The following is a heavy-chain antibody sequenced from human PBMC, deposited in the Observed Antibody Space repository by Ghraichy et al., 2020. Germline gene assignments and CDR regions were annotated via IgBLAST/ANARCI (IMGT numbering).Heavy chain of an antibody. CDR2: ISGSGGST. CDR3: AKRIGDGYYAHDAFDI. V-gene: IGHV3-23*01. CDR1: GFTFSSYA. D-gene: IGHD4-17*01. J-gene: IGHJ3*02. Sequence: GGSLRLSCAASGFTFSSYAMSWVRQAPGKGLEWVAAISGSGGSTYYADSVKGRFTISRDNSKNTLYLQMNSLGAEDTAVYYCAKRIGDGYYAHDAFDIWGHGRMVTVSS.